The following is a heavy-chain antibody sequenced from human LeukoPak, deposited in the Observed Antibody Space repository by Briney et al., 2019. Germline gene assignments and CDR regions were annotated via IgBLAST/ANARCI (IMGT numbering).Heavy chain of an antibody. CDR3: ARVGAGYCSGGSCYRGAFDI. Sequence: GGSLRLSCAASGFTFSSYGMHWVRQAPGKGLEWVAVIWYDGSNKYYADSVKGRFTISRDNSKNTLYLQMNSLRAEDTAVYYCARVGAGYCSGGSCYRGAFDIWGQGTMVTVSS. D-gene: IGHD2-15*01. V-gene: IGHV3-33*01. J-gene: IGHJ3*02. CDR1: GFTFSSYG. CDR2: IWYDGSNK.